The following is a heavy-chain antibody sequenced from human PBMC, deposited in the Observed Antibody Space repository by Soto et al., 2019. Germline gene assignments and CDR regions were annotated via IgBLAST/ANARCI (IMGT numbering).Heavy chain of an antibody. V-gene: IGHV1-18*04. CDR2: ISPLKGRT. J-gene: IGHJ1*01. CDR1: GYTFTSYG. Sequence: QVQLVQSGPDLKRPGASMKVSCKASGYTFTSYGISWVRQAPGQGLEWMAWISPLKGRTQYSQKAQGRGTLSTDTSSNTAYMEMTTLSVDDTAVYYCAMDYGDRPEYFKHWGQGTLVTVS. CDR3: AMDYGDRPEYFKH. D-gene: IGHD4-17*01.